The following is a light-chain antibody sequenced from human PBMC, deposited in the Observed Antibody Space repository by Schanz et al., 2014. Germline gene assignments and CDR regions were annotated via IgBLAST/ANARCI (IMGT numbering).Light chain of an antibody. CDR1: TSDIGGYNY. CDR2: DVS. V-gene: IGLV2-14*01. CDR3: NSFTSSHTHV. J-gene: IGLJ3*02. Sequence: QSALTQPASVSGSPGQSITISCAGSTSDIGGYNYVSWYQQHPGKVPKLMIYDVSNRPSGVSNRFSGSKSGNTASLTISGLQAEDEADYYCNSFTSSHTHVFGGGTKLTVL.